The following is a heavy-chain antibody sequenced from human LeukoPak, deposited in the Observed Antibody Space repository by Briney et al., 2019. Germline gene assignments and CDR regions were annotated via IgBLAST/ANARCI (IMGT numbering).Heavy chain of an antibody. CDR3: ARETSDCSSTSCYFGPASYNWFDP. CDR1: AYSLTNSD. Sequence: ASLKVSYKASAYSLTNSDVNWVRRASGQGPEWMGWINPNSGGTNYAQKFQGRVTMTRDTSISTAYMELSRLRSDDTAVYYCARETSDCSSTSCYFGPASYNWFDPWGQGTLVTVSS. D-gene: IGHD2-2*01. V-gene: IGHV1-2*02. CDR2: INPNSGGT. J-gene: IGHJ5*02.